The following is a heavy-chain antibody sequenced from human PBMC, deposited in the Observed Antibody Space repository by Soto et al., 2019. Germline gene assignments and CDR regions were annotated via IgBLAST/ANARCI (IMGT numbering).Heavy chain of an antibody. V-gene: IGHV3-23*01. CDR2: ISGSGDIT. CDR1: GFIFSSYA. CDR3: AKHRVQLWFPFPY. D-gene: IGHD5-18*01. Sequence: EVQLLESGGGLVQPGGSLRLSCAASGFIFSSYAMSWVRQAPGKGLEWVAVISGSGDITNYADSVQGRFTISRDNSKNTLHLQMNSLRAEDTAVYYCAKHRVQLWFPFPYWGQGTLVTASS. J-gene: IGHJ4*02.